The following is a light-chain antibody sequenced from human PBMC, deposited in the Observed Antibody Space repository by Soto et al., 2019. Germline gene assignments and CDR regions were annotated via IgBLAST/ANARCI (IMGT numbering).Light chain of an antibody. Sequence: QSALTQPPSVSGSPGQSVTISCTGTSTDFVSYNRVSWYQQPPGTAPKLLIYANTNRPSGVPDRFSGSKSGSSASLAITGLQAEDEAEYFCQSYDGSLSGPYVFGTGTKVTVL. CDR2: ANT. J-gene: IGLJ1*01. CDR1: STDFVSYNR. V-gene: IGLV2-18*02. CDR3: QSYDGSLSGPYV.